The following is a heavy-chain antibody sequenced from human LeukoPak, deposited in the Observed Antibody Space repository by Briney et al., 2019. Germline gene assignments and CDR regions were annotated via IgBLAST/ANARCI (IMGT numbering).Heavy chain of an antibody. J-gene: IGHJ6*02. V-gene: IGHV4-61*05. CDR1: GGSISSSSYS. D-gene: IGHD3-9*01. Sequence: PSETLSLTCTVSGGSISSSSYSWGWIRQPPGKGLEWIGYIYYSGSTNYNPSLKSRVTISVDTSKNQFSLKLSSVTAADTAVYYCAMTDILTGYYGYYYGMDVWGQGTTVTVSS. CDR3: AMTDILTGYYGYYYGMDV. CDR2: IYYSGST.